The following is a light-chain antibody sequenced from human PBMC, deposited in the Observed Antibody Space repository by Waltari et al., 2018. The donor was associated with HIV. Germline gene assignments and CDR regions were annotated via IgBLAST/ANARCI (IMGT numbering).Light chain of an antibody. J-gene: IGKJ4*01. Sequence: IPMTQSPSSLSASVDARVTITFQASHYTILSLNWYQQQPGKAPKLLIYDASKLERGVPSRFTGSGSGTHFTFTITSLQAEDIATYYCQQYRSLPITFGGGTKVEI. CDR2: DAS. V-gene: IGKV1-33*01. CDR1: HYTILS. CDR3: QQYRSLPIT.